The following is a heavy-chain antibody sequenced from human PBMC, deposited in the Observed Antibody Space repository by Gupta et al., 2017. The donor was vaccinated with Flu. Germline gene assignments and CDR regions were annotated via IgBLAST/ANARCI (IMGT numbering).Heavy chain of an antibody. J-gene: IGHJ6*03. Sequence: RQAPGKGLGWVAMISYDGDKTSYVDSVKGRFTVSRDNSRDTLYLQMNSLTDDDTAVYYCAKTGTTGYFYMDVWCNGTTVIVSS. V-gene: IGHV3-33*05. D-gene: IGHD1-7*01. CDR2: ISYDGDKT. CDR3: AKTGTTGYFYMDV.